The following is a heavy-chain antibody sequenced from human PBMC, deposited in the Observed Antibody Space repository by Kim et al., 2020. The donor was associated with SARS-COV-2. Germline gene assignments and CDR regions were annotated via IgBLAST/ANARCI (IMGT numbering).Heavy chain of an antibody. D-gene: IGHD3-10*01. V-gene: IGHV3-30*04. CDR2: ISYDGSNK. Sequence: GSLRLSCAASGFTFSSYAMHWVRQAPGKGLEWVAVISYDGSNKYYADSVKGRFTISRDNSKNTLYLQMNSLRAEDTAVYYCARESLPLWFGEPTSYYYG. CDR3: ARESLPLWFGEPTSYYYG. J-gene: IGHJ6*01. CDR1: GFTFSSYA.